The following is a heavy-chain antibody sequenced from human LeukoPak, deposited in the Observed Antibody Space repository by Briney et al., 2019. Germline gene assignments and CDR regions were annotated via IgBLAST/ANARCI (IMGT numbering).Heavy chain of an antibody. J-gene: IGHJ6*02. V-gene: IGHV3-74*01. CDR1: GFTFSSYW. CDR2: IHSDGSST. Sequence: PGGSLRLSCAASGFTFSSYWMNWVRQAPGKGLVWVSRIHSDGSSTTYADSVKGRFTISRDNAKNTLYLQMNSLRAEDTAVYYCARGNYYSMDVWGQGTTVTVSS. CDR3: ARGNYYSMDV.